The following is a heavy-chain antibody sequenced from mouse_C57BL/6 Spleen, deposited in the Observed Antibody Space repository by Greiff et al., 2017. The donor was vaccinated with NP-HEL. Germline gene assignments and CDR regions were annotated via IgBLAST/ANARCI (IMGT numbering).Heavy chain of an antibody. CDR2: IYPGDGDT. CDR3: ARGQLRLHYDY. CDR1: GYAFSSYW. D-gene: IGHD3-2*02. J-gene: IGHJ2*01. V-gene: IGHV1-80*01. Sequence: QVQLQQSGAELVKPGASVKISCKASGYAFSSYWMNWVKQRPGKGLEWIGQIYPGDGDTNYNGKFKGKATLTADKSTSTAYMQLSSLTSEDSAVYFSARGQLRLHYDYWGQGTTLTVST.